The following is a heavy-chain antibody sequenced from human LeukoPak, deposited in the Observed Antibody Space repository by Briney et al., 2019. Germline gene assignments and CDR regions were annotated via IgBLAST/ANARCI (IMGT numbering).Heavy chain of an antibody. J-gene: IGHJ3*02. CDR2: ISWNSSSI. CDR1: GFTFDDYA. Sequence: GRSLRLSCAASGFTFDDYAMHWVRQAPGKGLEWVSGISWNSSSIGYADSVKGRFTISRDNAKNSLYLQMNSLRAEDTAVYYCARDYGDYPQRDAFDIWGQGTMVTVSS. V-gene: IGHV3-9*01. CDR3: ARDYGDYPQRDAFDI. D-gene: IGHD4-17*01.